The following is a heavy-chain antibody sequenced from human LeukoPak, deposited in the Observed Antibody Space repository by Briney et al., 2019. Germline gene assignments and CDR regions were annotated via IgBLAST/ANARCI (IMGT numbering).Heavy chain of an antibody. D-gene: IGHD2-2*01. CDR2: INHSGST. CDR3: ARRHCSSTSCPNWFDP. J-gene: IGHJ5*02. CDR1: GGSFSGYY. Sequence: AETLSLTCAVYGGSFSGYYWSWIRQPPGKGLEWIGEINHSGSTNYNPSLKSRVTISVDTSKNQFSLKLSSVTAADTAVYYCARRHCSSTSCPNWFDPWGQGTLVTVFS. V-gene: IGHV4-34*01.